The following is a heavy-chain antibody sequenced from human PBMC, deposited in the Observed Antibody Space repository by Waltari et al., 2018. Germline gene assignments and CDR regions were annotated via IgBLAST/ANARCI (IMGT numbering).Heavy chain of an antibody. J-gene: IGHJ4*02. CDR1: GYSISSGYY. Sequence: QVQLQESGPGLVKPSETLSLTCAVSGYSISSGYYWGWIRQPPGKGLEWIGSIYHSGSTYYNPSLKSRVTISVDTSKNQFSLKRSSVTAADTAVYYCARSKSSSSRLFDYWGQGTLVTVSS. CDR3: ARSKSSSSRLFDY. CDR2: IYHSGST. V-gene: IGHV4-38-2*01. D-gene: IGHD6-6*01.